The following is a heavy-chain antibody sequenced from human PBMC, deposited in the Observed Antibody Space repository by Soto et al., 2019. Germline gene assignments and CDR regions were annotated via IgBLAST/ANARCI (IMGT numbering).Heavy chain of an antibody. Sequence: SVKVSCKSSGGTFSSYAINWVRQAPGQGLEWMGGIIPIFGTANYAQNFQDRVTITADVSTNTAYMELSSLRSADTAMYYCARENRYFFYGMDVWGQGTTVTVSS. J-gene: IGHJ6*02. CDR3: ARENRYFFYGMDV. V-gene: IGHV1-69*13. CDR1: GGTFSSYA. CDR2: IIPIFGTA.